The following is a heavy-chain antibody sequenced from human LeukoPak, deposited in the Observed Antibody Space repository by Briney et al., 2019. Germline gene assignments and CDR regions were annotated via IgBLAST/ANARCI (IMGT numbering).Heavy chain of an antibody. J-gene: IGHJ4*02. CDR3: ARLSLHCSGGSCYRGAFDS. Sequence: TSETLSLTCSVSGGSTGSDYWSWIRQPPGKGLEWIAYVYYSGVTSYNPSLKSRVAISIDTSKNQFSLNLTSVTAADTAVYYCARLSLHCSGGSCYRGAFDSWGQGTLVTVSS. CDR1: GGSTGSDY. CDR2: VYYSGVT. D-gene: IGHD2-15*01. V-gene: IGHV4-59*08.